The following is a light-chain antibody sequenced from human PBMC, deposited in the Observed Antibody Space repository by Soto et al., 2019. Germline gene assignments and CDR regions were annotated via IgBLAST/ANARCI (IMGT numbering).Light chain of an antibody. CDR3: TQALQTPYT. CDR2: LGS. Sequence: EIVMTQSPPSLTVTPGEPASISCRSSQRLLHSNGNIFLDWYLQKPGQSPQLLIYLGSNRASGVPDRVSGSEAGKDFTLKISRVEAEDVGVYYRTQALQTPYTFGQGTKVEIX. CDR1: QRLLHSNGNIF. V-gene: IGKV2-28*01. J-gene: IGKJ2*01.